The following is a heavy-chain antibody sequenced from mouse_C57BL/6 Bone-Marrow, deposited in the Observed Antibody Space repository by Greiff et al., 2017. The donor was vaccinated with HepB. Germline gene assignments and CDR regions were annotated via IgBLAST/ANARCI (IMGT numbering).Heavy chain of an antibody. CDR1: GFTFSDYY. CDR2: ISNGGGST. Sequence: DVMLVESGGGLVQPGGSLKLSCAASGFTFSDYYMYWVRQTPEKRLEWVAYISNGGGSTYYPDTVKGRFTLSRDNAKNTLYLQMSRLKSEDTAMYYCVRHGPYDYDGAWFAYWGQGTLVTVSA. CDR3: VRHGPYDYDGAWFAY. V-gene: IGHV5-12*01. J-gene: IGHJ3*01. D-gene: IGHD2-4*01.